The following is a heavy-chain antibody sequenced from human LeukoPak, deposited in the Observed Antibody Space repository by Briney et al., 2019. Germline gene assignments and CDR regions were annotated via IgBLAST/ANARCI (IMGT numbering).Heavy chain of an antibody. J-gene: IGHJ4*02. V-gene: IGHV1-8*01. CDR3: ARGTGMGYYDSSGYSSGDY. D-gene: IGHD3-22*01. CDR2: MNPNSGNT. Sequence: ASVKVSCKASGYTFTSYDINWVRQATGQGLEWMGWMNPNSGNTGYAQKFQGRVTMTRNTSISTAYMELSSLRSEDTAVYYCARGTGMGYYDSSGYSSGDYWGQGTLVTVSS. CDR1: GYTFTSYD.